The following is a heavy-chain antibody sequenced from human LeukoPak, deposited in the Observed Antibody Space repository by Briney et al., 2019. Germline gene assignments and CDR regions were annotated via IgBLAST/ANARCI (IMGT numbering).Heavy chain of an antibody. CDR3: ARSLSGYYVGNYYYYYMDV. J-gene: IGHJ6*03. V-gene: IGHV3-21*01. Sequence: GGSLRLSCAASGFTFSAYSMTWVRQAPGKGLEWVSSISSTGSYIYYADSVKGRFTISRDNAKNSLSLQMNSLRAEDTAVYSCARSLSGYYVGNYYYYYMDVWSKGTTVSVSS. CDR1: GFTFSAYS. D-gene: IGHD3-3*01. CDR2: ISSTGSYI.